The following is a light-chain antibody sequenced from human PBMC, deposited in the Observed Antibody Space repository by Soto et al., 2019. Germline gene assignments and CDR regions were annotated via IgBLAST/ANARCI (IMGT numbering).Light chain of an antibody. J-gene: IGKJ2*01. CDR2: GAS. CDR3: QHYNDWPYT. Sequence: EKVMTQSPPTLSVSPGERATLSCRASQSVSSNLAWYQQKPGQAPRLLIYGASTRATGIPARFSGSGSGTEFTLTISSLQSEDFAVYYCQHYNDWPYTFGQGTKLEIK. CDR1: QSVSSN. V-gene: IGKV3-15*01.